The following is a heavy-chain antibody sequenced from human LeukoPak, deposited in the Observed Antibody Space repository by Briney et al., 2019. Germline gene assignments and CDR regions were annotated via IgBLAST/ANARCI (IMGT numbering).Heavy chain of an antibody. V-gene: IGHV5-51*01. CDR3: ARTYGSGSYRDAFDI. D-gene: IGHD3-10*01. CDR1: GYSFTSYW. J-gene: IGHJ3*02. Sequence: GESLKVSCKGSGYSFTSYWIGWVRQMPGKGLEWMGIIYPGDSDTRYSPSFQGQVTISADKSISTAYLQWSSLKASDTAMYYCARTYGSGSYRDAFDIWGQGTMVTVSS. CDR2: IYPGDSDT.